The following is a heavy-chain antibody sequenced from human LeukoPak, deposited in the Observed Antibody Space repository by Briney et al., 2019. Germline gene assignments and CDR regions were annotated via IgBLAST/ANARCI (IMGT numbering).Heavy chain of an antibody. CDR3: ARDGVPRWPNTYDY. CDR2: ISSSGSTI. V-gene: IGHV3-48*04. CDR1: GFTFSSYS. Sequence: GGSLRLSCAASGFTFSSYSMNWVRQAPGKGLEWVSYISSSGSTIYYADSVKGRFTISRDNAKNSLYLQMNSLRAEDTAVYYCARDGVPRWPNTYDYWGQGTLVTVSS. J-gene: IGHJ4*02. D-gene: IGHD5-24*01.